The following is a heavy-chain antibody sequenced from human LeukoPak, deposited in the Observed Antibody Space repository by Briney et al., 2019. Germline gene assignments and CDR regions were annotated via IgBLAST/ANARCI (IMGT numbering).Heavy chain of an antibody. CDR3: ARGGAARPDY. Sequence: GGSLRLSCVVSGFTFNYFGMNWVRQAPGKGLEWVSYISSDSRTVDYADSVKGRWTISRDNARNSLYLQMNTLRAEDTAVYFCARGGAARPDYWGQGTLVTVSS. V-gene: IGHV3-48*01. CDR1: GFTFNYFG. D-gene: IGHD6-6*01. CDR2: ISSDSRTV. J-gene: IGHJ4*02.